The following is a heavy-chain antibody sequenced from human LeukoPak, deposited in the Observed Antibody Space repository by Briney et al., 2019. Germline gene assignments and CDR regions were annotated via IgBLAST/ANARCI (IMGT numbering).Heavy chain of an antibody. CDR3: AREDTFDAFDI. Sequence: GGSLRLSCAASGFTFSRSEMSWVRQAPGKGLEWVAYTNSGGSNIFYPDSVKGRFTISRDNAKNSLFLQMRSLRVDDTAVYYCAREDTFDAFDIWGQGTMVTVSS. CDR1: GFTFSRSE. V-gene: IGHV3-48*03. D-gene: IGHD3-16*01. J-gene: IGHJ3*02. CDR2: TNSGGSNI.